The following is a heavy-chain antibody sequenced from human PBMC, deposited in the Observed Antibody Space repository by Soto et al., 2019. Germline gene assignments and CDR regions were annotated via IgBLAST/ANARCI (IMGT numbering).Heavy chain of an antibody. D-gene: IGHD1-26*01. CDR2: IGSSGSGI. CDR1: GFTSSSYE. Sequence: HPGGSLRLSCAASGFTSSSYEMNWVRQAPGKGLEWVSYIGSSGSGIYYADFVKGRFTISRDNAKKSLYLQMNSLRAEDTAVYYCARDSTDSGSLDYWGQGTLVTVSS. J-gene: IGHJ4*02. V-gene: IGHV3-48*03. CDR3: ARDSTDSGSLDY.